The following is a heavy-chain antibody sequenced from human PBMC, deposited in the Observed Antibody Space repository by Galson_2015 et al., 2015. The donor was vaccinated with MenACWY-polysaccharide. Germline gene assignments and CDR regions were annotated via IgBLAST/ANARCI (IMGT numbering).Heavy chain of an antibody. J-gene: IGHJ5*02. CDR1: GASISSGGYY. V-gene: IGHV4-31*03. D-gene: IGHD5-18*01. CDR3: ARRIPLWYQFDP. CDR2: MYYSGST. Sequence: TLSLTCTVSGASISSGGYYWSWIRQHPGKGLEWIGYMYYSGSTYYNPSLQSRVTISVDTSKNQFSLKLNSVTAADTAVYYCARRIPLWYQFDPWGQGTLVTVSS.